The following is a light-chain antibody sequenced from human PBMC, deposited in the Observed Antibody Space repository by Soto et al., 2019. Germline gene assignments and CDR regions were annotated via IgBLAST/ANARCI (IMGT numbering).Light chain of an antibody. V-gene: IGLV2-14*01. CDR2: DVT. Sequence: QSVLTQPASVSGSPGQSITISCTGTSSDVGGYNFVSWYQQHPGKAPKLMIYDVTNRPSGVSNRFSGSKSGNKASLTISGLQAEHEADSYCISYSSSTSPYVLGTGTKVTVL. J-gene: IGLJ1*01. CDR3: ISYSSSTSPYV. CDR1: SSDVGGYNF.